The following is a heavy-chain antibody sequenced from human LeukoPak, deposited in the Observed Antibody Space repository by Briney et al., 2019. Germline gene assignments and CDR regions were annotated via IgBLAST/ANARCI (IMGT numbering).Heavy chain of an antibody. CDR3: ARGITMVRGVPSKYYFDY. CDR2: INHSVST. Sequence: SETLSLTCAVYGGSFSGYYWSWIRQPPGKGLEWIGEINHSVSTNYNPSLKSQVTISVDTSKSQFSLELSSVTAADTAVYYCARGITMVRGVPSKYYFDYWGQGTLVTVSS. J-gene: IGHJ4*02. CDR1: GGSFSGYY. D-gene: IGHD3-10*01. V-gene: IGHV4-34*01.